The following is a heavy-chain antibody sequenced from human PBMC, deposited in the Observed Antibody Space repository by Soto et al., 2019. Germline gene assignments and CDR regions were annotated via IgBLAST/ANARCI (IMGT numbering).Heavy chain of an antibody. CDR2: IYPGDSET. V-gene: IGHV5-51*01. Sequence: PGESLKISCKGSGYTFATYWIGWVRQMPGKGLEWMGIIYPGDSETRYSPSFQGQVTISADKSITTAYLQWSSLEASDTAIYYCARHSYPLFPEYFQHWGQGTLVTVSS. CDR3: ARHSYPLFPEYFQH. CDR1: GYTFATYW. J-gene: IGHJ1*01. D-gene: IGHD3-16*02.